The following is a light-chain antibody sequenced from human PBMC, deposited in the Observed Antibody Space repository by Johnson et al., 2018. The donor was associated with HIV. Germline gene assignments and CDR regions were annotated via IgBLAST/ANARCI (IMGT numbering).Light chain of an antibody. CDR1: SSNIGNNY. J-gene: IGLJ1*01. CDR2: ENN. CDR3: GTWDSSLSAAYV. Sequence: QSVFTQPPSVSAAPGQKVTISCSGSSSNIGNNYVSWYQQFPERAPKLLIYENNKRPSGIPDRFSGSKSGTSATLGITGLPTGDEADYYCGTWDSSLSAAYVFGTGTKVTVL. V-gene: IGLV1-51*02.